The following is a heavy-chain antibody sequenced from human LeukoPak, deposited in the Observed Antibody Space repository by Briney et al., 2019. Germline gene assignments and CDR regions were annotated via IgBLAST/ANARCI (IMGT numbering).Heavy chain of an antibody. CDR3: ARAGYYDSSGYYHPFDY. Sequence: PVASVKVSCKASGYTFTGYYIHWVRQAPGQGLEGMGWVNPNSSGTNYAQNFQGRVTMTRDTSISTAYMELSRLGSDDTAVYYCARAGYYDSSGYYHPFDYWGQGVLVTVSS. CDR2: VNPNSSGT. CDR1: GYTFTGYY. J-gene: IGHJ4*02. V-gene: IGHV1-2*02. D-gene: IGHD3-22*01.